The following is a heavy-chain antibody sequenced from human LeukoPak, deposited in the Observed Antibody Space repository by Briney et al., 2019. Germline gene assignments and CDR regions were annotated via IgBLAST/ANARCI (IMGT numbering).Heavy chain of an antibody. Sequence: GGSLRLSCAASGFIFNNYGLIWVRPAPGKGLEWVSAISNDGGGTNYADFVRGRFTISRDNSKNTLFLQMNSLRAEDTALYYCAKGSSGYFADLWGQGTLVTVSS. V-gene: IGHV3-23*01. CDR3: AKGSSGYFADL. CDR2: ISNDGGGT. CDR1: GFIFNNYG. J-gene: IGHJ5*02. D-gene: IGHD3-22*01.